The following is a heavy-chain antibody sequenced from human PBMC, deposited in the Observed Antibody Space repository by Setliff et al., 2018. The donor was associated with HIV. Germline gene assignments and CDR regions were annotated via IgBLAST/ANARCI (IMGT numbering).Heavy chain of an antibody. D-gene: IGHD1-26*01. CDR3: ARSAWDPHAFHV. J-gene: IGHJ3*01. Sequence: SQTLSLTCTVFGGSISSYYWSWIRQSPGRGLQWIGYISYNGNPNYNPSLKSRVTISVDTSKNQFSLRLGSVTAADTATYFCARSAWDPHAFHVWGRGTRVTVSS. V-gene: IGHV4-59*08. CDR1: GGSISSYY. CDR2: ISYNGNP.